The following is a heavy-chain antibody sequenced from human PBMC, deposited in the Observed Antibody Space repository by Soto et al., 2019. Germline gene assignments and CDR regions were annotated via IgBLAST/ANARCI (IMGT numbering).Heavy chain of an antibody. V-gene: IGHV3-30*04. D-gene: IGHD3-10*01. CDR2: ISRDGTNK. J-gene: IGHJ4*02. Sequence: QVQVVESGGGVVQPGRSLRLSCAASGFTFRSYAIHWVRQAPGKGLEWVAVISRDGTNKYYVDSVKGRFTISRDNSKDTVYLQMNSLRDEDSAMFYCARSRSAAVADSFDFWGQGTLVTVSS. CDR1: GFTFRSYA. CDR3: ARSRSAAVADSFDF.